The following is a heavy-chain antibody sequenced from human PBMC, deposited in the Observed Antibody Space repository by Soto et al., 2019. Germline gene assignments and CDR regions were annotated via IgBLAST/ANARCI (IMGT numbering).Heavy chain of an antibody. J-gene: IGHJ4*02. CDR2: IVVGSGNT. V-gene: IGHV1-58*01. D-gene: IGHD3-22*01. CDR3: AAARNYDSSGYYPMNY. CDR1: GFTFTSSA. Sequence: SVKVSCKASGFTFTSSAVQWVRQARGQRLEWIGWIVVGSGNTNYAQKFQERVTITRDMSTSTAYMELSSLRSEDTAVYYCAAARNYDSSGYYPMNYWGQGTLVTVSS.